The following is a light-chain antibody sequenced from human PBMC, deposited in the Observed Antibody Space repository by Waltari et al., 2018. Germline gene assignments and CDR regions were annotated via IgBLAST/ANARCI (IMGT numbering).Light chain of an antibody. CDR2: LGS. J-gene: IGKJ2*01. Sequence: DIVMTQSPLSLSVTPGEPASISCRSSQSLLHSNGYNYLDWYLQKPGPSPQPLIYLGSNRASGVPDRFSGSGSGTDFTLEISRVEAEDVGLYYCMQALQTPYAFGQGTKLEIK. CDR1: QSLLHSNGYNY. CDR3: MQALQTPYA. V-gene: IGKV2-28*01.